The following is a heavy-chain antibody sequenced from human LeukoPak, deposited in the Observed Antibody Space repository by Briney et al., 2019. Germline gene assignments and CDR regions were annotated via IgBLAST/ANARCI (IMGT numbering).Heavy chain of an antibody. D-gene: IGHD3-22*01. V-gene: IGHV3-48*03. CDR3: ARDSSGDLDS. J-gene: IGHJ4*02. CDR2: ISSSGSTI. CDR1: GFTFSSYE. Sequence: GGSLRLSCAASGFTFSSYEMNWVRQAPGKGLEWVSYISSSGSTIYYADSVKGRFTISRDNAKNSLYLQMNSLRAEDTAVYYCARDSSGDLDSWGQGTLVTVSS.